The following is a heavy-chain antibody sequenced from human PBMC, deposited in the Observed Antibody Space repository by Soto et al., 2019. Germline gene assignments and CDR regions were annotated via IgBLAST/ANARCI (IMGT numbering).Heavy chain of an antibody. J-gene: IGHJ3*02. V-gene: IGHV3-30*18. D-gene: IGHD6-19*01. CDR1: GFTLSSYG. CDR3: AKDRGHLAVAAITGGGDFDK. Sequence: HLVESGGGVVQPGASQRLSCAASGFTLSSYGMHWVRQAPGKGLEWVAVISYNGNNQYYADSVRGRFTISRDNSKSTLYLQMNSLRAEDTAVYYCAKDRGHLAVAAITGGGDFDKWGQGTMVTVSS. CDR2: ISYNGNNQ.